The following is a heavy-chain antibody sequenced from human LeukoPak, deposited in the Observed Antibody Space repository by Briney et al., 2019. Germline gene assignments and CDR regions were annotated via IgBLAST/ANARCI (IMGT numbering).Heavy chain of an antibody. CDR2: IIPIFGTA. J-gene: IGHJ5*02. Sequence: GASVKVSCKASGGTFSSYAISWVRQAPGQGLEWMGGIIPIFGTANYAQRFQGRVTITTDESTSTAYMELSSLRSDGTAVYYCARSPHYYDSSSPKDWFDPWGQGTLVTVSS. CDR3: ARSPHYYDSSSPKDWFDP. D-gene: IGHD3-22*01. V-gene: IGHV1-69*05. CDR1: GGTFSSYA.